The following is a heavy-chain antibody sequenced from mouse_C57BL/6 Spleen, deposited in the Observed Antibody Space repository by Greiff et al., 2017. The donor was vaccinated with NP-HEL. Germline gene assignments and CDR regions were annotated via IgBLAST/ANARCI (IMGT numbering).Heavy chain of an antibody. Sequence: QVQLQQSGAELVRPGSSVKLSCKASGYTFTSYWMHWVKQRPIQGLEWIGNIDPSDSETHYNQKFKDKATLTVDKSSSTAYMQLSSLTSEDSAVYYCARSTYYYGSSPFAYWGQGTLVTVSA. J-gene: IGHJ3*01. CDR3: ARSTYYYGSSPFAY. D-gene: IGHD1-1*01. V-gene: IGHV1-52*01. CDR1: GYTFTSYW. CDR2: IDPSDSET.